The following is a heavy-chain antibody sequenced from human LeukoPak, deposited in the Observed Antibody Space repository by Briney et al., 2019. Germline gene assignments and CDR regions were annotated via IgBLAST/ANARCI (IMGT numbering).Heavy chain of an antibody. CDR2: VYSDDAT. J-gene: IGHJ6*02. CDR3: ARGRFNGMDV. D-gene: IGHD3-3*01. CDR1: GFSVGSEY. Sequence: GGSLRLSCAVSGFSVGSEYMAWVRQAPGKGLEWVSIVYSDDATYYGDSVKGRFTISRHNAKNTLYLQMNSLRAEDTAVYYCARGRFNGMDVWGQGTTVTVSS. V-gene: IGHV3-53*04.